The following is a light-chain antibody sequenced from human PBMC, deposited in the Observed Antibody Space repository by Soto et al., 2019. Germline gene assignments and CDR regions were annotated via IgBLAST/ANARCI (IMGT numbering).Light chain of an antibody. V-gene: IGLV2-14*01. CDR1: SSDVGAYNY. CDR2: EVS. CDR3: NSYTSSSARV. Sequence: QSALTQPASVSGSPGQSITISCTGTSSDVGAYNYVSWYQQHPGKAPKLMIYEVSNRPSGVSNRFSGSKSGNTASLTISGLQAEDEADYYCNSYTSSSARVFGGGPKVTVL. J-gene: IGLJ3*02.